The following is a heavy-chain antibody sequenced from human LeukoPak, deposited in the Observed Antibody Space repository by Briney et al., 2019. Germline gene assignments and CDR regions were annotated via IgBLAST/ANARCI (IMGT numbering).Heavy chain of an antibody. J-gene: IGHJ4*02. Sequence: PGGSLRLSCAASGFTFSSYSMNWVRQAPGKGLEWVSPISSNSSYIYYADSVKGRFTISRDNAKNSLYLQMNSLRAEDTAVYYCARAPGSLRYFDWLLPPHFDYWGQGTLVTVCS. D-gene: IGHD3-9*01. CDR1: GFTFSSYS. CDR3: ARAPGSLRYFDWLLPPHFDY. CDR2: ISSNSSYI. V-gene: IGHV3-21*04.